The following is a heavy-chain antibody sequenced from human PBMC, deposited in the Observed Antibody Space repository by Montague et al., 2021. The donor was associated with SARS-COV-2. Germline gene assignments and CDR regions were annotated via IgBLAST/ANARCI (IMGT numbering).Heavy chain of an antibody. D-gene: IGHD6-19*01. J-gene: IGHJ3*02. CDR1: GGSISSYY. Sequence: SETLSLTCTVSGGSISSYYWSWIRQPPGKGLEWIGYIYYSGSTNXNPSLKSRVTISVDTSKNQFSLKLSSVTAADTAVYYCAGGSGWMGNAFDIWGQGTMVTASS. CDR3: AGGSGWMGNAFDI. CDR2: IYYSGST. V-gene: IGHV4-59*01.